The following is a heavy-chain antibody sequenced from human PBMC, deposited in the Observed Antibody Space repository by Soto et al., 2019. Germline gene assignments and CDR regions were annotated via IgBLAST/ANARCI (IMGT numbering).Heavy chain of an antibody. CDR1: GFTFSRYA. CDR3: AKDVGAKRGYGYGYGGYFDY. Sequence: EVQLLESGGGLVQPGGSLRLSCAASGFTFSRYAMSWVRQAPGKGLEWVSVIGDSGGSTYYADSVKGRFTISRDNSKNTLYVQLNSLRAEDTAVYYCAKDVGAKRGYGYGYGGYFDYLGQGTLLTVSS. CDR2: IGDSGGST. D-gene: IGHD5-18*01. V-gene: IGHV3-23*01. J-gene: IGHJ4*02.